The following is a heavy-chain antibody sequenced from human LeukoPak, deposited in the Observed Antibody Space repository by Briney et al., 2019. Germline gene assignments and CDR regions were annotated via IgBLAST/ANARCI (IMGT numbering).Heavy chain of an antibody. D-gene: IGHD2-15*01. CDR1: GFTFSSYS. CDR2: ISSSSSYI. J-gene: IGHJ4*02. CDR3: ARGADCSGGSCYIDY. V-gene: IGHV3-21*01. Sequence: GGSLRLSCAASGFTFSSYSMNWVRQAPGKGLEWVSSISSSSSYIYYADSVKGRFTISRDNPKNSLYLQMNSLRAEDTAVYYCARGADCSGGSCYIDYWGEGTLVTVP.